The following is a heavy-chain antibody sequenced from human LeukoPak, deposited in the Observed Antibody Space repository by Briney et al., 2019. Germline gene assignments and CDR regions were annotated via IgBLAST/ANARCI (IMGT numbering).Heavy chain of an antibody. V-gene: IGHV3-11*01. Sequence: GGSLRLSCAASGFTYSDHYMTWIRPAPGEGLERVSYISGVASSIYYADSVKGRFTISRDNAKNSVYLQMNSLRVEDTAVYYCARGGAQGMDVWGQGTTVTVSS. CDR3: ARGGAQGMDV. CDR2: ISGVASSI. D-gene: IGHD1-26*01. CDR1: GFTYSDHY. J-gene: IGHJ6*02.